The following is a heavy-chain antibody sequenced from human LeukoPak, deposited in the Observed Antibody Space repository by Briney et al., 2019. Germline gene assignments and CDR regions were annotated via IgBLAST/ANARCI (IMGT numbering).Heavy chain of an antibody. J-gene: IGHJ4*02. CDR3: ARCVMGDSGYDLDY. D-gene: IGHD5-12*01. V-gene: IGHV3-21*01. CDR2: ISSSSSYI. Sequence: GGSLRLSCTVSGFTVRINSMSCVRQAPGKGLEWVSFISSSSSYIYYADSVKGRFTLSRDNAKNSLYLQMNSLRAEDTAVYYCARCVMGDSGYDLDYWGQGTLVTVSS. CDR1: GFTVRINS.